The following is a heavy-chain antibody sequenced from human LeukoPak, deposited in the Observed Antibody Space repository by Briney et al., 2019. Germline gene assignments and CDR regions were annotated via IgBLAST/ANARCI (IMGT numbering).Heavy chain of an antibody. Sequence: TGGSLRLSCVASGFTFSNYGMDWVRQAPGKGLEWASAISGSGGSTYYADSVKGRFTISRDNSKNTLYLQMNSLRAEDTAVYYCAKDLMIVGIHDAFDIWGQGTMVTVSS. CDR1: GFTFSNYG. CDR3: AKDLMIVGIHDAFDI. V-gene: IGHV3-23*01. J-gene: IGHJ3*02. CDR2: ISGSGGST. D-gene: IGHD3-22*01.